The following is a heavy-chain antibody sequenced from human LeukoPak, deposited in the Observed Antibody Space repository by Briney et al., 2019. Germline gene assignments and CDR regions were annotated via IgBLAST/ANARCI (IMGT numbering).Heavy chain of an antibody. J-gene: IGHJ6*03. Sequence: PGGSLRLSCEASGFSFSTREMNWVRQAPGKGPEWVSYIISSGSTIYYADSVQGQFTTSRDNAKNLLFLQMNSLRPEDTGVYYCARIDRDFYYMDVWGKGTTVTVSS. CDR2: IISSGSTI. CDR1: GFSFSTRE. V-gene: IGHV3-48*03. CDR3: ARIDRDFYYMDV. D-gene: IGHD3-22*01.